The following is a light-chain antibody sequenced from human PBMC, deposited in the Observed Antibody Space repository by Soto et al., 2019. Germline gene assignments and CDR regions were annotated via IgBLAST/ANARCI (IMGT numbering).Light chain of an antibody. J-gene: IGKJ1*01. CDR3: QLSYSTPRT. V-gene: IGKV1-39*01. CDR1: QSISSY. CDR2: ATS. Sequence: DIQMTQSPSSLSASVGDRVTITCRASQSISSYLNWYQQKPGKAPKLLISATSSLQSGVPSRFSGSGSGTDFTLTISSLQPEYFATYYCQLSYSTPRTFGQGTKVEIK.